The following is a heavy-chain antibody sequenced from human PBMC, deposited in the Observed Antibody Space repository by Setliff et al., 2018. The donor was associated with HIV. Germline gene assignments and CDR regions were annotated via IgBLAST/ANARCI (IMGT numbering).Heavy chain of an antibody. V-gene: IGHV4-34*01. J-gene: IGHJ4*02. Sequence: NPSETLSLTCAVYGGSFSGYYWSWIRQPPGKGLEWIGGINHSGSTNYNPSLKSRVTISVDTSKNQFSLKLSSVTAADTAVYYCARHGVTKPYYFDYWGQGTLVTVSS. CDR2: INHSGST. CDR1: GGSFSGYY. D-gene: IGHD3-10*01. CDR3: ARHGVTKPYYFDY.